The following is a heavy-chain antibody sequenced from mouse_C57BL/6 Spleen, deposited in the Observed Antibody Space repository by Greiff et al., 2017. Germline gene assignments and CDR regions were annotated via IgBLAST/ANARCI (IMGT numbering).Heavy chain of an antibody. Sequence: EVHLVESGGGLVKPGGSLKLSCAASGFTFSDYGMHWVRQAPEKGLEWVAYISSGSSTIYYADTVKGRFTISRDNAKNTLFLQMTSLRSEDTAMYYCATYYSNLYYFDYWGQGTTLTVSS. CDR2: ISSGSSTI. J-gene: IGHJ2*01. CDR1: GFTFSDYG. CDR3: ATYYSNLYYFDY. V-gene: IGHV5-17*01. D-gene: IGHD2-5*01.